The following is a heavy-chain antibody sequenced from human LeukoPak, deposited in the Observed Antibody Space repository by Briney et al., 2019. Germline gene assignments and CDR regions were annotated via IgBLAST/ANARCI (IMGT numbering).Heavy chain of an antibody. CDR2: IYYSGST. V-gene: IGHV4-39*01. Sequence: SETLSLTCTVSGGSIGSSSYYWGWIRQPPGKGLEWIGSIYYSGSTYYNPSLKSRVTISVDTSKNQFSLKLSSVTAADTAVCYCASFYYYDSSGFFVGGYYFDYWGQGTLVTVSS. D-gene: IGHD3-22*01. J-gene: IGHJ4*02. CDR3: ASFYYYDSSGFFVGGYYFDY. CDR1: GGSIGSSSYY.